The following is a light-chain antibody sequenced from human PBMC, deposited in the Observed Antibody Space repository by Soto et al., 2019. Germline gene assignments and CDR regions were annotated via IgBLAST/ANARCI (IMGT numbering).Light chain of an antibody. Sequence: EKVMTQSPATLSVSPGERATLSCRASQSVRSNLAWYQQKPGQPPRLLIYDASTRATRIPSRFSGSGSGTECTLTISSLQSEDFAVYYCQQYGSSPITFGQGTRLEI. CDR2: DAS. J-gene: IGKJ5*01. V-gene: IGKV3-15*01. CDR1: QSVRSN. CDR3: QQYGSSPIT.